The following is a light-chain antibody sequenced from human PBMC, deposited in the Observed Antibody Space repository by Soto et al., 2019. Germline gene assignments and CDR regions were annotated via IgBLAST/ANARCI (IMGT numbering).Light chain of an antibody. CDR1: QGISSY. CDR3: QQYYSYPPT. CDR2: AAS. Sequence: AIRMTQSPSSLSASTGDRVTITCRTSQGISSYLAWYQQKPGKAPNLLIYAASTLQSGVPSRFSGSGSGTDFTLTISCLQSEDFATYYCQQYYSYPPTFGQGTKVDIK. J-gene: IGKJ1*01. V-gene: IGKV1-8*01.